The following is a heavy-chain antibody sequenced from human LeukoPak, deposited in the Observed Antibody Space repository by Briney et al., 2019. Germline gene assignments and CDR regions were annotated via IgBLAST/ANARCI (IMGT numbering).Heavy chain of an antibody. V-gene: IGHV1-8*01. J-gene: IGHJ6*03. CDR1: GYTFTSYD. Sequence: ASVKVSYKASGYTFTSYDINWVRQATGQGLEWMGWMNPNSGNTGYAQKFQGRVTMTRNTSISTAYMELSSLRSEDTAVYYCARGVGASGHPRGRYYYYYYMDVWGKGTTVTVSS. CDR2: MNPNSGNT. D-gene: IGHD4/OR15-4a*01. CDR3: ARGVGASGHPRGRYYYYYYMDV.